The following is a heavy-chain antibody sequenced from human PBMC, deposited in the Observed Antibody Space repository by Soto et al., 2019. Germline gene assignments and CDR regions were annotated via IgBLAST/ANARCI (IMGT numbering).Heavy chain of an antibody. Sequence: QVQLVQSGTEVKTPGSSVKVYCKASGGTFSSYTISWVRQAPGQGLEWMGRIIPILGIANYAQKFQGRVTITADKSTSTAYMELSSLRSEDTAVYYCAKADIVVVVAATGDGMDVWGQGTTVTVSS. CDR2: IIPILGIA. J-gene: IGHJ6*02. D-gene: IGHD2-15*01. V-gene: IGHV1-69*02. CDR1: GGTFSSYT. CDR3: AKADIVVVVAATGDGMDV.